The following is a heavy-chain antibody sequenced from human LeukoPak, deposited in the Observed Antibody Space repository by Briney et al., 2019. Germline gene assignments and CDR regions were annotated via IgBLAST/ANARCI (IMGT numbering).Heavy chain of an antibody. CDR1: GYTFSSYG. Sequence: ASVKVPCKASGYTFSSYGVTWVRQAPGQGLEWMGWISGDSDSTNYAQKFQDKVTMTTDISTNTAYLELRSLTSDETAIYYCARGRIYYDGSGHYYPDYWGQGTLLTVSS. J-gene: IGHJ4*02. V-gene: IGHV1-18*01. CDR2: ISGDSDST. CDR3: ARGRIYYDGSGHYYPDY. D-gene: IGHD3-22*01.